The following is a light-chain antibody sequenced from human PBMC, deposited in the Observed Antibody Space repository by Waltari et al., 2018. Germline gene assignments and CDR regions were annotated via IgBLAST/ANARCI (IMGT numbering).Light chain of an antibody. CDR3: QQYNEWSPLT. V-gene: IGKV3-15*01. Sequence: EIVMTQFPATLSVSPGDRATLSCRANQNVRTKLAWYQHRPGQPPRLLIHDASTRASDIPPRFSGRGSGTDFTLTISSLQSEDFAVYYCQQYNEWSPLTFGGGTQIDIK. CDR1: QNVRTK. CDR2: DAS. J-gene: IGKJ4*01.